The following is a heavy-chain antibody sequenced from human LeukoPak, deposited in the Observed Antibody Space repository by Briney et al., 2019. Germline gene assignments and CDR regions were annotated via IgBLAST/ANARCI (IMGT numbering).Heavy chain of an antibody. D-gene: IGHD5-12*01. CDR3: ARRGKPYSDYDHIFDC. CDR1: GFSFSAYH. Sequence: GRSLRLSCAASGFSFSAYHMHWVRQAPGKGLEWVAEISYDGSDKYYADSVKGRFTLSRDNSKNTLYLQMNSLRAEDTAVYYCARRGKPYSDYDHIFDCWGQGTLVTVSS. V-gene: IGHV3-30*03. J-gene: IGHJ4*02. CDR2: ISYDGSDK.